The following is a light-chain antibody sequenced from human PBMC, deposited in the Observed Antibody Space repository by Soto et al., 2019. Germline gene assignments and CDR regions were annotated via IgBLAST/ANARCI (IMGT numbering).Light chain of an antibody. CDR3: HQSNETPYT. J-gene: IGKJ2*01. V-gene: IGKV4-1*01. Sequence: DIVMTQSPDSLAVSLGERATINCKSSQSVLYSSNNKNYLAWYQQKPGQSPKLLIYWASTRESGVPDRFSGSGSGTDFTLTISSLQAEDVAVYYCHQSNETPYTFGQGTKLEIK. CDR1: QSVLYSSNNKNY. CDR2: WAS.